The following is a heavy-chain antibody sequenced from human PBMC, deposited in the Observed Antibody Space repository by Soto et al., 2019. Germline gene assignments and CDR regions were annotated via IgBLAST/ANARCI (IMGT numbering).Heavy chain of an antibody. D-gene: IGHD2-2*01. CDR3: AKASVGSSRNYDKVFDY. CDR1: EFIFTDYY. J-gene: IGHJ4*02. Sequence: GGSLRLSCAASEFIFTDYYMSWIRQAPGKGLEWVSYISGSGSTIYYADSVKGRFTISRDNPKNTLYLQMNSLRAGDTAVYYCAKASVGSSRNYDKVFDYWGQGTLVTVSS. CDR2: ISGSGSTI. V-gene: IGHV3-11*01.